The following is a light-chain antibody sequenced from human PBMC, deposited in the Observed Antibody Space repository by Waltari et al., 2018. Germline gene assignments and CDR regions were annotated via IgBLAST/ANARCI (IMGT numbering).Light chain of an antibody. Sequence: DIQMTQSPPSLSAFVGDRVVITCRASQSISHYLNWYHQKPGKAPKLLIYAASSLQTGVPSMFSGSGSGTDFTLTISGLQPEDIATYYCQQSYSTWTFGQGTKVELK. V-gene: IGKV1-39*01. CDR3: QQSYSTWT. CDR1: QSISHY. CDR2: AAS. J-gene: IGKJ1*01.